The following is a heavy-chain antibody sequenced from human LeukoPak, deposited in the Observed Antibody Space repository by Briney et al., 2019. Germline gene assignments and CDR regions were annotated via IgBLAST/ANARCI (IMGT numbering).Heavy chain of an antibody. CDR1: GFTFSTYA. CDR2: IYGSGDRT. D-gene: IGHD1-26*01. Sequence: GGSLRLSCEASGFTFSTYAMSWVRQAPGKGLEWVSIIYGSGDRTYYADSVKGWFTISRDNSKNTLFLQMSSLRAEDTALYYCVKDYYVSWGQGTLVTVSS. CDR3: VKDYYVS. J-gene: IGHJ5*02. V-gene: IGHV3-23*01.